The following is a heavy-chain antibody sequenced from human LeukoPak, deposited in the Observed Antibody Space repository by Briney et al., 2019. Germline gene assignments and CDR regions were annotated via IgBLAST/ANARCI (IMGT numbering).Heavy chain of an antibody. Sequence: GGSLRLSCAASGFTFSYYWMHWVRQAPGKGMVWVSRISDDGSRTTYADSVKGRFAISTDNAKKTVYLQMNSLRAEDMAVYYCARDDGFYSDSSFQDYWGQGTLVTVSS. CDR1: GFTFSYYW. J-gene: IGHJ4*02. D-gene: IGHD2/OR15-2a*01. CDR3: ARDDGFYSDSSFQDY. V-gene: IGHV3-74*01. CDR2: ISDDGSRT.